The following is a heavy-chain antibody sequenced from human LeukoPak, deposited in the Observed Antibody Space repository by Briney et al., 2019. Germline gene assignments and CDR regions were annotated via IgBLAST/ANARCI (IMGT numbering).Heavy chain of an antibody. J-gene: IGHJ6*02. CDR2: ISGSGGST. D-gene: IGHD6-19*01. CDR3: AKRSGPKDYYGMDV. Sequence: GGSLRLSCAASGFSFSSYSMSWVRQAPGKGLEWVSAISGSGGSTYYADSVKARFTISRDNSKNTLYLQMNSLRAEDTAVYYCAKRSGPKDYYGMDVWGQGTTVTVSS. CDR1: GFSFSSYS. V-gene: IGHV3-23*01.